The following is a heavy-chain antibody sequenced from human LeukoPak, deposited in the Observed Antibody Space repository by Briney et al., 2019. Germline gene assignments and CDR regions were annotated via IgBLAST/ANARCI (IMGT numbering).Heavy chain of an antibody. D-gene: IGHD3-3*01. V-gene: IGHV4-4*07. J-gene: IGHJ5*02. CDR3: ARDSPKKRSITIFGVVTNNWFDP. Sequence: SETLSLTCTVSGGSISSYYWSWIRQPAGKGLEWIGRIYTSGSTNYNPSLKSRVTMPVDTSKNQFSLKLSSVTAADTAVYYCARDSPKKRSITIFGVVTNNWFDPWGQGTLVTVSS. CDR2: IYTSGST. CDR1: GGSISSYY.